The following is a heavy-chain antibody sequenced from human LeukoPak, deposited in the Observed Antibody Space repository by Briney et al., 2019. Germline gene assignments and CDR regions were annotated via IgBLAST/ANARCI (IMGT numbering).Heavy chain of an antibody. V-gene: IGHV3-53*01. CDR3: ARDRQDYYGSGSYGYYFDY. CDR2: IYSGGST. Sequence: GGSLRLSCAASGFTFSSYAMSWVRQAPGKGLEWVSVIYSGGSTYYADSVKGRFTISRDNSKNTLYLQMNSLRAEDTAVYYCARDRQDYYGSGSYGYYFDYWGQGTLVTVSS. CDR1: GFTFSSYA. D-gene: IGHD3-10*01. J-gene: IGHJ4*02.